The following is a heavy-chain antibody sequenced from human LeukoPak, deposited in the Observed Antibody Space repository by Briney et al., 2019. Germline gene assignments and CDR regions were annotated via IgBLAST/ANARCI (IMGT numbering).Heavy chain of an antibody. J-gene: IGHJ4*02. D-gene: IGHD5-12*01. V-gene: IGHV3-23*01. CDR3: AKAMLLDIVAPAPSPFYFDY. Sequence: GGSLRLSCAASGFTFSNHAMSWVRQAPGKGLEWVSAISGSGGSTYYADSVKGRFTISRDNSKNTLYLQMNSLRAEDTAVYYCAKAMLLDIVAPAPSPFYFDYWGQGTLVTVSS. CDR1: GFTFSNHA. CDR2: ISGSGGST.